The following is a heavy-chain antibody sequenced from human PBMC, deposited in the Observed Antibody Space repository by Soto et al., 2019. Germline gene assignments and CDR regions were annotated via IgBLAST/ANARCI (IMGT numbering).Heavy chain of an antibody. V-gene: IGHV1-2*04. J-gene: IGHJ3*02. CDR1: GYTFTGYY. Sequence: ASVKVSCKASGYTFTGYYMHWVRQAPGQGLEWMGWINPNSGGTNYAQKFQGWVTMTRDTSISTAYMELSRLRSDDTAVYYCARDQEYGDDGDAFDIWGQGTMVTVSS. CDR3: ARDQEYGDDGDAFDI. CDR2: INPNSGGT. D-gene: IGHD4-17*01.